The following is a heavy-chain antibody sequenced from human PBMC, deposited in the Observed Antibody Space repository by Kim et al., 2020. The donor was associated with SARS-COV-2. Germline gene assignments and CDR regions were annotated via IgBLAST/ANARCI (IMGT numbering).Heavy chain of an antibody. CDR3: ARDSLPTRKNWFDP. CDR2: IIPIFGTA. CDR1: GGTFSSYA. Sequence: SVKVSCKASGGTFSSYAISLVRQAPGQGLEWMGGIIPIFGTANYAQKFQGRVTITADESTSTAYMELSSLRSEDTAVYYCARDSLPTRKNWFDPWGQGTLVTVSS. V-gene: IGHV1-69*13. J-gene: IGHJ5*02.